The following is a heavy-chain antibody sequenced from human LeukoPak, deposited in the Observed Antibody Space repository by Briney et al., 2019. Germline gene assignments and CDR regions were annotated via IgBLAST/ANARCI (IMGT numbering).Heavy chain of an antibody. CDR3: ARGETSGLIDY. Sequence: PSETLSLTCAVYGGSFSGYYWSWIRQPPGKGLEWIGEINHSGSTNYNPSLKSRVTISVDTSKNQFSLKLSSVTAADTAVYYCARGETSGLIDYWGQGTLVTVCS. CDR2: INHSGST. V-gene: IGHV4-34*01. J-gene: IGHJ4*02. CDR1: GGSFSGYY.